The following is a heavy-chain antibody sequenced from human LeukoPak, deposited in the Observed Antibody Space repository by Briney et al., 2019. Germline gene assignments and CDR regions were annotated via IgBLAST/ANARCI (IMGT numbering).Heavy chain of an antibody. CDR3: ARDSRIFGV. J-gene: IGHJ3*01. CDR1: GFTFSNYW. V-gene: IGHV3-7*01. D-gene: IGHD2-15*01. CDR2: IKQDGSEK. Sequence: GGSLRLSCAASGFTFSNYWMSWVRQAPGKGLEWVANIKQDGSEKYYVDSVKGRFTISRDNAKNSLYLQMNSLRAEDTAVYYCARDSRIFGVWGQGTMVTVSS.